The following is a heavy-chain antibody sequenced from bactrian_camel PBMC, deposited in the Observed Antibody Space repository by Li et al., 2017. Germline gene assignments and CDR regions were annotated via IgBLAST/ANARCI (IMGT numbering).Heavy chain of an antibody. J-gene: IGHJ7*01. CDR1: TKFSTDFLDSD. D-gene: IGHD1*01. CDR2: VSASGIT. V-gene: IGHV3S53*01. Sequence: QVQLVESGGGSVQPGESLRLSCTATTKFSTDFLDSDMGWYRQTPGNECELVASVSASGITLYGDSVEGRFAISRDNAKDILYLQMTSLKVDDTAMYYCAAGLGRCTWYDMHHWGKGTQVTVS.